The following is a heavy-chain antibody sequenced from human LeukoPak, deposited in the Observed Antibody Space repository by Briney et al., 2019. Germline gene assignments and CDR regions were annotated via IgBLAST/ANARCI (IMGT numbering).Heavy chain of an antibody. Sequence: SETLSLTCTVSGGSITNYYWSWIRQPPGKGLEWIGYIYYSGSTNYNPSLKSRVTISVDTSKNQFSLKLNSVTAADTAVYYCATAYCGGNQRFDHWGQGTLVTVSS. D-gene: IGHD2-21*01. V-gene: IGHV4-59*01. CDR1: GGSITNYY. J-gene: IGHJ4*02. CDR2: IYYSGST. CDR3: ATAYCGGNQRFDH.